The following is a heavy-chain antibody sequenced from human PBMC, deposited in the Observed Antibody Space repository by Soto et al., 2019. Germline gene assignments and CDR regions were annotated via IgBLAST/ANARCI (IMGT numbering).Heavy chain of an antibody. D-gene: IGHD2-21*01. CDR3: ARDEGLYPRDYRSEHISGLDI. CDR2: IYHGGSA. CDR1: GGSTSSGGYY. J-gene: IGHJ6*02. V-gene: IGHV4-31*03. Sequence: TLSLTCSVSGGSTSSGGYYWTWIRQHPGKGLEWIGYIYHGGSAYYSPSLKSRVTISVDTSKNQFSLKLTSVTAADTAVYFCARDEGLYPRDYRSEHISGLDIWGQGTTVTVSS.